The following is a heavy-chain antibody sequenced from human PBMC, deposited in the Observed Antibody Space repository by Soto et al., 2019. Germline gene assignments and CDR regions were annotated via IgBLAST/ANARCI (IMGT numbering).Heavy chain of an antibody. V-gene: IGHV4-59*01. CDR2: IYYSGST. D-gene: IGHD3-16*01. CDR3: ARRWGDYFDY. CDR1: GASISSYY. J-gene: IGHJ4*02. Sequence: QVQLQESGPGLVKPSETLSLTCTDSGASISSYYWSWIRQPPGKGLEWIGYIYYSGSTNYNPSLKIRVSISVDTSKSQSSLKLSAVTAADTAVYYCARRWGDYFDYWGQGTLVTVSS.